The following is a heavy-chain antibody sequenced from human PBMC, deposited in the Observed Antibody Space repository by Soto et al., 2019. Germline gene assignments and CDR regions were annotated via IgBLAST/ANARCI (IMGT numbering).Heavy chain of an antibody. V-gene: IGHV3-23*01. CDR1: GFTFSSYA. CDR2: ISGSGVST. CDR3: AKSGWAQLYYYYYMDV. Sequence: GGSLRLSCAASGFTFSSYAMSWVRQAPGKGLEWVSAISGSGVSTYYADSVKGRFTISRDNSKNTLYLQMNSLRAEDTAVYYCAKSGWAQLYYYYYMDVWGKGTTVTVSS. D-gene: IGHD6-25*01. J-gene: IGHJ6*03.